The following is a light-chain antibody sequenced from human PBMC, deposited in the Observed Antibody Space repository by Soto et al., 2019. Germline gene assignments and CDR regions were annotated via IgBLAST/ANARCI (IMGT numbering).Light chain of an antibody. CDR2: SDI. CDR1: SSNIGSNT. Sequence: QSALTQPPSASGTPGQRVTISCSGSSSNIGSNTVNWYQQLPGTAPKLLIYSDIQRPSGVPDRFSGSRSGTSASLAISRLQSEDEADYYCAAWDDSLNGVVFGGGTQLTVL. CDR3: AAWDDSLNGVV. J-gene: IGLJ2*01. V-gene: IGLV1-44*01.